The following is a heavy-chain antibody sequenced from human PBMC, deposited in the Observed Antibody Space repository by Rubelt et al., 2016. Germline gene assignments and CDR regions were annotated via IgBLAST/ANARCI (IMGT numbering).Heavy chain of an antibody. Sequence: QMQPQESGPGLVKPSETLSLTCTVSGGSISSYYWSWIRQPPGKGLEWIGYFSYSGSTNYNPSLTSRVTISVDTSKNKFSRKVSAVNAAETAVYYCAREERSRGAFDIWGQGTMVTVSS. CDR2: FSYSGST. V-gene: IGHV4-59*01. J-gene: IGHJ3*02. CDR1: GGSISSYY. D-gene: IGHD3-10*01. CDR3: AREERSRGAFDI.